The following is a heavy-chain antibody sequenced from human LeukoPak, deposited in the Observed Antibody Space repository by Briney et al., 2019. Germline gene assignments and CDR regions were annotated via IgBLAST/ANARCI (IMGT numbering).Heavy chain of an antibody. CDR3: APRGYYDSSP. D-gene: IGHD3-22*01. CDR1: GGSFSGYY. Sequence: PSETLSLTCAVYGGSFSGYYWSWIRQPPGKGLEWIGEINHSGSTNYNPSLKGRVTISVDTSKNQFSLKLSSVTAADTAVYYCAPRGYYDSSPWGQGTLVTVSS. J-gene: IGHJ5*02. V-gene: IGHV4-34*01. CDR2: INHSGST.